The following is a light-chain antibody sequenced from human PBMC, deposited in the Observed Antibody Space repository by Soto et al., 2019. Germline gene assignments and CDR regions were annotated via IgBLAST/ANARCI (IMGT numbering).Light chain of an antibody. CDR1: QSVLYSSNNKNH. Sequence: DIVMTQSPDSLAVSLGERATINCKSSQSVLYSSNNKNHLAWYQQKPGQPPKLLIYWASTRESGVPDRFSGSGSGTDFTLTISSLQAEDVAVYYCQQYYSPPVTFGRGTKVDIK. J-gene: IGKJ3*01. V-gene: IGKV4-1*01. CDR3: QQYYSPPVT. CDR2: WAS.